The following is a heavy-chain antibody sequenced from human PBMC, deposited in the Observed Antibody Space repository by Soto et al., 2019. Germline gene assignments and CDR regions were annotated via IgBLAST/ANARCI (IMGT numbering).Heavy chain of an antibody. CDR3: ARDSNPWEFGEFLSVPFDY. Sequence: QVQLVQSGAEVKKPGASVKVSCKASGYTFTSYYMHWVRQAPGQGLEWMGIINPSGGSTSYAQKFQGRVTMTRDTSTSTVYMELSSLRSEDTAVYYCARDSNPWEFGEFLSVPFDYWGQGTLVTVSS. CDR1: GYTFTSYY. J-gene: IGHJ4*02. V-gene: IGHV1-46*01. D-gene: IGHD3-10*01. CDR2: INPSGGST.